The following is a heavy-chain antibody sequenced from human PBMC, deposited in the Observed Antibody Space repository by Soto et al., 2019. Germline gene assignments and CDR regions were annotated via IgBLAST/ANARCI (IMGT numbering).Heavy chain of an antibody. D-gene: IGHD3-16*01. V-gene: IGHV3-23*01. J-gene: IGHJ4*02. CDR3: AKDRRAGGNSAFYFDF. Sequence: SLRLSCAASGFKFSNYAMSWVRQAPGKGLEWVSLISATGGGTYYADSVKGRFTISRDNSHNTLYLQVHSLTAEDTAVYYCAKDRRAGGNSAFYFDFWGQGAQVTVSS. CDR1: GFKFSNYA. CDR2: ISATGGGT.